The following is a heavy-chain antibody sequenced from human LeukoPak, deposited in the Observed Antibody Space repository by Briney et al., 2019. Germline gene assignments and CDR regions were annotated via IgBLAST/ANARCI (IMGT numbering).Heavy chain of an antibody. D-gene: IGHD6-19*01. V-gene: IGHV3-21*01. CDR3: ARVWYSSGWSAFDY. J-gene: IGHJ4*02. Sequence: GGSLRLSCAASGFTFSSYSMNWVRQAPGKGLEWVSSISSSSSYIYYADSVKGRFTISRGNAKNSLYLQMNSLRAEDTAVYYCARVWYSSGWSAFDYWGQGTLVTVSS. CDR1: GFTFSSYS. CDR2: ISSSSSYI.